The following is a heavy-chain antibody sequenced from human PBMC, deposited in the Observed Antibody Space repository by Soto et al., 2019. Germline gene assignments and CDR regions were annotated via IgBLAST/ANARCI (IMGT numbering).Heavy chain of an antibody. CDR1: GFTFSSYS. D-gene: IGHD6-13*01. Sequence: GGSLRLSCAASGFTFSSYSMNWVRQAPGKGLEWVSSISSSSSYIYYADSVKGRFTISRDNAKNSLYLQMNSLRAEDTAVYYCARDLGYSSSWYNAFDIWGQGTMVTVS. V-gene: IGHV3-21*01. CDR3: ARDLGYSSSWYNAFDI. CDR2: ISSSSSYI. J-gene: IGHJ3*02.